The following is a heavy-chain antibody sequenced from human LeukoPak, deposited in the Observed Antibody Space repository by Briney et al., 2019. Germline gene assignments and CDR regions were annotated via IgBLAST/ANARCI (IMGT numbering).Heavy chain of an antibody. CDR2: INPNSGGT. CDR3: ARAYGIGGTGRYYFDY. V-gene: IGHV1-2*02. D-gene: IGHD1-1*01. Sequence: ASVRVSCKASGYTFTGYYMDWGGQAPGQGVEGMGWINPNSGGTNYAQKFQGRVTMTRDTSISTAYMELSRLRSDDTAVYYCARAYGIGGTGRYYFDYWGQGTLVTVSS. J-gene: IGHJ4*02. CDR1: GYTFTGYY.